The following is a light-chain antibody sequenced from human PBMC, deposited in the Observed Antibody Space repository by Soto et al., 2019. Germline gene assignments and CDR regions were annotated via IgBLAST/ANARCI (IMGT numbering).Light chain of an antibody. CDR3: QQPTKPPST. V-gene: IGKV3-11*01. J-gene: IGKJ5*01. CDR1: QSVNNY. Sequence: REETTLLCRASQSVNNYLAWYQQKPGQAPSLLIYGASSRAAGIPDMFSGSGSGTDFTLIISSRRPDTIADYCRQQPTKPPSTFGQWRRPEI. CDR2: GAS.